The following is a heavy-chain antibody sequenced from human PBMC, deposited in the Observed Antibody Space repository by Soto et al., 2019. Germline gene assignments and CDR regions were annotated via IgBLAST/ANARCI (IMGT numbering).Heavy chain of an antibody. Sequence: QVQLVESGGGVVQPGRSLRLSCAASGFTFSSYAMHWVRQAPGKGLEWVAVISYDGSNKYYADSVKGRFTISRDNSENTLYLQMNSLRAEDTAVYYCAREGGGIVVVVAATLSWFDPWGQGTLVTVSS. V-gene: IGHV3-30-3*01. D-gene: IGHD2-15*01. CDR3: AREGGGIVVVVAATLSWFDP. CDR2: ISYDGSNK. CDR1: GFTFSSYA. J-gene: IGHJ5*02.